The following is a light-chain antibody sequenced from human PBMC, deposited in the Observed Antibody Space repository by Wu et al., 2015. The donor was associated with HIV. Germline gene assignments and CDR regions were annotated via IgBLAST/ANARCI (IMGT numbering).Light chain of an antibody. CDR1: QNIGDW. Sequence: DIQMTQSPSTLSASVGDRVTITCRATQNIGDWLAWYQQKPGKAPKLLIYKASTLEYGVPSRFSGSRSGTEFTLTISGLQPDDSAAYYCQQYNRLLYTFGQGTKLEIK. V-gene: IGKV1-5*03. J-gene: IGKJ2*01. CDR3: QQYNRLLYT. CDR2: KAS.